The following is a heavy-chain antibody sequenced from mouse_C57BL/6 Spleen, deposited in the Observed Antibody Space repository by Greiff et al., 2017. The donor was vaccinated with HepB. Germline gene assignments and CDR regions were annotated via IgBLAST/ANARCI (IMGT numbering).Heavy chain of an antibody. Sequence: QVHVKQSGAELAKPGASVKLSCKASGYTFTSYWMHWVKQRPGQGLEWIGYINPSSGYTKYNQKFKDKATLTADKSSSTAYMQLSSLTYEDSAVYDCARITTVVANYFDYWGQGTTLTVSS. CDR3: ARITTVVANYFDY. CDR2: INPSSGYT. V-gene: IGHV1-7*01. J-gene: IGHJ2*01. D-gene: IGHD1-1*01. CDR1: GYTFTSYW.